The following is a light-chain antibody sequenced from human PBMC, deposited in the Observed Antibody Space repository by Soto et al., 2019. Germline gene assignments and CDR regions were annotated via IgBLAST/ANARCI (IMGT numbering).Light chain of an antibody. CDR3: ATWDDSLFGHV. CDR2: SND. CDR1: SSDVGSNT. V-gene: IGLV1-44*01. J-gene: IGLJ1*01. Sequence: SALTQPPSASATPGQRVTISCSGRSSDVGSNTVNWYQQFPGAAPKLLIYSNDQRPSGVPDRFSASKSGTSASLAISGLQSEDEADYYCATWDDSLFGHVFGTGTKVTVL.